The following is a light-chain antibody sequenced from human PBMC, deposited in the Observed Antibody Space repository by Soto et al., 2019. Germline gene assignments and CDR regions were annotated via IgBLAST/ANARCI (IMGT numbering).Light chain of an antibody. CDR3: QQSSD. V-gene: IGKV3-20*01. Sequence: EIVLTQSPGTLSLSPGERATLSCRANQSVSSSYLAWYQQKPGQAPRPLIYGASSRATGIPDRFSGSGSGTDFTLTISRLEPEDFAVYYCQQSSDFGQGTKLEIK. J-gene: IGKJ2*01. CDR1: QSVSSSY. CDR2: GAS.